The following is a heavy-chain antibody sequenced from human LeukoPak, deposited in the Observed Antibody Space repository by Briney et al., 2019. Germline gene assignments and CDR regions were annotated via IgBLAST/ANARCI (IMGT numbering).Heavy chain of an antibody. CDR3: AKASLEVGEEYYYYYYMDV. CDR1: GFTFSSYA. D-gene: IGHD1-1*01. Sequence: GGSLRLSCAVSGFTFSSYAMSWVRQAPGKGLEWVSAISGSGGSTYYADSVKGRFTISRDNSKNTLYLQMNSLRAEDTAVYYCAKASLEVGEEYYYYYYMDVWGKGTTVTVSS. CDR2: ISGSGGST. J-gene: IGHJ6*03. V-gene: IGHV3-23*01.